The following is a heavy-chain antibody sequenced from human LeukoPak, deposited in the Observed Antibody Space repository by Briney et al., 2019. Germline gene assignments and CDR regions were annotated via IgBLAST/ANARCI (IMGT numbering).Heavy chain of an antibody. Sequence: GGSLRLSCAASGFTFSNYAMSWVRQAPGKGLEWVSAISGSASSTYYADSVKGRFTISRDNAKNSLYLQMNSLRAEDTAVYYCARDSGGVYDHVRGLGYWGQGTLVTVSS. J-gene: IGHJ4*02. CDR3: ARDSGGVYDHVRGLGY. V-gene: IGHV3-23*01. CDR1: GFTFSNYA. CDR2: ISGSASST. D-gene: IGHD3-16*01.